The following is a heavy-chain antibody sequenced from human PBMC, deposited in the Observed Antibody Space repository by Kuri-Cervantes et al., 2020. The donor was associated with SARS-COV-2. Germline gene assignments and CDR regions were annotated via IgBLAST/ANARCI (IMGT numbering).Heavy chain of an antibody. V-gene: IGHV4-4*02. CDR1: GGSISSSNW. Sequence: SETLSLTCAVSGGSISSSNWWSWVRQPPGKGLEWIGEIYHSGSTNYNPSLKSRVTISVDKSKNQFSLKLGSVTAADTAVYYCARLSLGDVESFAEDYYYYGMDVWGQGTTVTVSS. D-gene: IGHD3-16*01. CDR2: IYHSGST. CDR3: ARLSLGDVESFAEDYYYYGMDV. J-gene: IGHJ6*02.